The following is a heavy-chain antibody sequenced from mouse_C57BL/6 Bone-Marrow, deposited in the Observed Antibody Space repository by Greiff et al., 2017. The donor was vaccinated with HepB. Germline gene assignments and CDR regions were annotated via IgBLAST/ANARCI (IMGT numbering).Heavy chain of an antibody. CDR3: ARGEFHYYGSSHWYFDV. CDR1: GYSITSGYD. V-gene: IGHV3-1*01. CDR2: ISYSGST. Sequence: EVKVEESGPGMVKPSQSLSLTCTVTGYSITSGYDWHWIRHFPGNKLEWMGYISYSGSTNYNPSLKSRIPITHDTSKNHFFLKLNSVTTEDTATYYCARGEFHYYGSSHWYFDVWGTGTTVTVSS. J-gene: IGHJ1*03. D-gene: IGHD1-1*01.